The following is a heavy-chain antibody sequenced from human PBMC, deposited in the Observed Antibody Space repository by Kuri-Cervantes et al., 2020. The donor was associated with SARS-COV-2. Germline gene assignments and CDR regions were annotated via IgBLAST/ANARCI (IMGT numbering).Heavy chain of an antibody. Sequence: ASVKVSCKASGYTFTSYYMHWVRQAPGQGLEWMGIINPSGGSTSYAQKFQGRVTMTRDTSTSTVYMELSSLRSEDTAVYYCARANSGVGYCSSTNCGSWTSSYYYYGMDVWGQGTTVTVSS. V-gene: IGHV1-46*01. CDR1: GYTFTSYY. CDR3: ARANSGVGYCSSTNCGSWTSSYYYYGMDV. J-gene: IGHJ6*02. CDR2: INPSGGST. D-gene: IGHD2-2*01.